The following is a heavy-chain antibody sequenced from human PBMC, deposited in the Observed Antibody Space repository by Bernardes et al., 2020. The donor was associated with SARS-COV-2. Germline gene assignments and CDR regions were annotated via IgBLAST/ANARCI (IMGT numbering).Heavy chain of an antibody. D-gene: IGHD6-13*01. J-gene: IGHJ6*02. CDR2: INTSGST. V-gene: IGHV4-61*02. Sequence: SETLSLTCTASGGAISSGSYYWSWMRQPDGKGLEWIGRINTSGSTNYNPSLKSRVTISVDTSKNQFSLKLSSVTATDTAVYYCARDTELEAAAGTGYFYYYGMDLWGQGTTVTVSS. CDR3: ARDTELEAAAGTGYFYYYGMDL. CDR1: GGAISSGSYY.